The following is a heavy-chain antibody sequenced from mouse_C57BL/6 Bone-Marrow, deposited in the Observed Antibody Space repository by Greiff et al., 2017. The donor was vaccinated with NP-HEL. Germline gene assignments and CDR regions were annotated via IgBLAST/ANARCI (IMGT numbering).Heavy chain of an antibody. J-gene: IGHJ3*01. CDR1: GYTFTSYW. CDR3: ARTGVAY. D-gene: IGHD1-1*02. Sequence: QVQLQQPGAELVMPGASVKLSCKASGYTFTSYWMHWVKQRPGQGLEWIGEIDPSDSYTNYNQKFKGKSTLTVDKSSSTAYMQLSSLTSEDSAVYYCARTGVAYWGQGTLVTVSA. V-gene: IGHV1-69*01. CDR2: IDPSDSYT.